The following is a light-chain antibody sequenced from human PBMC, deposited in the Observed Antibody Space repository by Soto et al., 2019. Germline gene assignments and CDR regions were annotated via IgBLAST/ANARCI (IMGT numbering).Light chain of an antibody. Sequence: EIVMTQSPATLSVSPGERATLSCRASQSVSSNLAWYQQKPGQAPTLLIYGASARASGIPARFSGSGSGTEFTLTISSLQSEAFAVYYCHHYNNWPFTFGQGTKLEIK. V-gene: IGKV3-15*01. CDR1: QSVSSN. CDR2: GAS. CDR3: HHYNNWPFT. J-gene: IGKJ2*01.